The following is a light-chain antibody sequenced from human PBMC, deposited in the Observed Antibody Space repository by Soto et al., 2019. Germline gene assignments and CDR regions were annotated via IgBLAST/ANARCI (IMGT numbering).Light chain of an antibody. CDR2: GAS. Sequence: ETVLTQSPGTLSLSPGERATLSCRASKSVSSSCLAWFQQKPGQAPRLLIYGASNRATGIPDRFSGSGSGTDFTLTISRLEPEDVAVYYCQQYSTTPHTFGQGTKLEIK. CDR3: QQYSTTPHT. J-gene: IGKJ2*01. V-gene: IGKV3-20*01. CDR1: KSVSSSC.